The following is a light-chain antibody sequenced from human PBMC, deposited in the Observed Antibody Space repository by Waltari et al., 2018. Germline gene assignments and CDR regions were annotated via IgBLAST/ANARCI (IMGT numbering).Light chain of an antibody. V-gene: IGKV3-20*01. CDR1: QSVSSNY. CDR3: QQYGSSPYT. J-gene: IGKJ2*01. CDR2: GAS. Sequence: IVLTQSPGTLSLSPVERATLSSRASQSVSSNYLTWYQQKPGQAPRLLIYGASSRATGIPDRFSGSGSGTDFTLTISRLEPEDFAVYYCQQYGSSPYTFGQGTKLEIK.